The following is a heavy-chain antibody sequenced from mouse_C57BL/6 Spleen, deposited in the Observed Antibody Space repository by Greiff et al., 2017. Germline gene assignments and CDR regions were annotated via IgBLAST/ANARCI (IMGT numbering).Heavy chain of an antibody. J-gene: IGHJ4*01. V-gene: IGHV1-39*01. Sequence: VQLKESGPELVKPGASVKISCKASGYSFTDYNMNWVKQSNGKSLEWIGVINPNYGTTSYNQKFKGKATLTVDQSSSTAYMQLNSLTSEDSAVYYCARYYSNPHYYAMDYWGQGTSVTVSS. D-gene: IGHD2-5*01. CDR2: INPNYGTT. CDR3: ARYYSNPHYYAMDY. CDR1: GYSFTDYN.